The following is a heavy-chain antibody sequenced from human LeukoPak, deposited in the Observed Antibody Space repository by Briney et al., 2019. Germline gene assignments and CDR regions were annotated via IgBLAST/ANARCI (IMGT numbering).Heavy chain of an antibody. Sequence: GGSLRLSCTASGFTFSSFGMHWVRQAPGKGLEWVAVIWYDGSKRYYAESVKSRVTISRDDSKNTLYLQMNSLRAEDTAVYYCARDGKGFGEFLYWGQGTLVTVSS. D-gene: IGHD3-10*01. CDR3: ARDGKGFGEFLY. V-gene: IGHV3-33*01. CDR1: GFTFSSFG. CDR2: IWYDGSKR. J-gene: IGHJ4*02.